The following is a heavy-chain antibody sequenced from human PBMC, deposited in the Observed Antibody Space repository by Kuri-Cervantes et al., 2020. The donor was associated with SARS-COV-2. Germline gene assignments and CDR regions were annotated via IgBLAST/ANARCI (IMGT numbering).Heavy chain of an antibody. V-gene: IGHV3-11*01. CDR2: ISSSGGTI. CDR3: SRDGKTTAVWNYDYYGLDV. CDR1: GFTFSDYY. D-gene: IGHD1/OR15-1a*01. J-gene: IGHJ6*02. Sequence: GGSLRLSCAASGFTFSDYYMSWIRQAPGEGLEWVSYISSSGGTIYYADSVKGRSTISRDNAKNSLYLQMNSLRAEDTAVYFCSRDGKTTAVWNYDYYGLDVWGQGTTVTVSS.